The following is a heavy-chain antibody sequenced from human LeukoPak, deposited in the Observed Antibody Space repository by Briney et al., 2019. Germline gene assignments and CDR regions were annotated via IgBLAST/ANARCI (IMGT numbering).Heavy chain of an antibody. CDR3: ASRAGSSSLYNWFDP. CDR1: GGSISSSSYY. D-gene: IGHD6-6*01. J-gene: IGHJ5*02. Sequence: PSETLSLTCTVSGGSISSSSYYWGWIRQPPGKGLEWIGSIYYSGSTYYNPSLKSRVTISVDTSKNQFSLKLSSVTAADTAVYYCASRAGSSSLYNWFDPWGQGTLVTVSS. V-gene: IGHV4-39*07. CDR2: IYYSGST.